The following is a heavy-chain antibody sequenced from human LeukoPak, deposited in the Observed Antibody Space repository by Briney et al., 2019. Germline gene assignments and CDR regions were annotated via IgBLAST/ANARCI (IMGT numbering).Heavy chain of an antibody. CDR1: GGSISSSNR. Sequence: LETLSLTCAVSGGSISSSNRWSWVRQPPGKGLEWIGEIYHSGSTNYNPSLKSRVTISVDKSKNQFSLKLSSVTAADTAVYYCARDPNSSSRYFDYWGQGTLVTVSS. CDR2: IYHSGST. J-gene: IGHJ4*02. CDR3: ARDPNSSSRYFDY. V-gene: IGHV4-4*02. D-gene: IGHD6-6*01.